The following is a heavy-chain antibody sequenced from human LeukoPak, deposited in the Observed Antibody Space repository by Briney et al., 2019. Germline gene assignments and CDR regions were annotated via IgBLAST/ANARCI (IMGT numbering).Heavy chain of an antibody. CDR1: GYSFTTYW. V-gene: IGHV5-51*01. CDR3: ARTSGGNFDAFDI. D-gene: IGHD4-23*01. J-gene: IGHJ3*02. Sequence: GESLKISCKGSGYSFTTYWIGWVRPVSGKGLGWMGIIYPGDSDTRYSPSFQGQVTILADKSISTAYLQWSSLKASDTAMYYCARTSGGNFDAFDIWGQGTMVTVSS. CDR2: IYPGDSDT.